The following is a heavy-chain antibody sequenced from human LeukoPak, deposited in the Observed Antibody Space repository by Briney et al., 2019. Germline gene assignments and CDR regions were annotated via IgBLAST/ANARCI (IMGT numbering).Heavy chain of an antibody. CDR2: ISGTQNFI. V-gene: IGHV3-21*06. J-gene: IGHJ6*03. D-gene: IGHD3-10*01. CDR1: GFTFSVYS. CDR3: ARDGGISRYYYYYMDV. Sequence: GGSLRLSCAASGFTFSVYSMKWVRQAPGKGPEWLSSISGTQNFIYYADSVKGRFTMYRDNAKNSLYLQMNSLRAEDTAVYYCARDGGISRYYYYYMDVWGKGTTVTVSS.